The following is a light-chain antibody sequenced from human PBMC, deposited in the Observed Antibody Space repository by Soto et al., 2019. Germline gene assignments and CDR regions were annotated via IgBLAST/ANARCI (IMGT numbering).Light chain of an antibody. Sequence: EIVLTQSPATLSLSPGERASLSCRASQSVSGYIAWYQLKPGQSPRLLIYDASNRATGIPARFSGSGSGTDFTLTISSLEPEDFAVYYCPQRSRWPVLTFGGGTRVEIK. CDR2: DAS. CDR3: PQRSRWPVLT. V-gene: IGKV3-11*01. J-gene: IGKJ4*01. CDR1: QSVSGY.